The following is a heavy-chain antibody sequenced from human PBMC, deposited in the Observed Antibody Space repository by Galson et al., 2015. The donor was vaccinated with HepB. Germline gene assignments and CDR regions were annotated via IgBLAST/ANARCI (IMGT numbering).Heavy chain of an antibody. Sequence: SLRLSCAASGFTFSSYAMHWVRQAPGKGLEWVAVISYDGSNKYYADSVKGRFTISRDNSKNTLYLQMNSLRAEDTAVYYCARVLASSSSPLGMDVWGQGTTVTVSS. J-gene: IGHJ6*02. CDR3: ARVLASSSSPLGMDV. CDR2: ISYDGSNK. CDR1: GFTFSSYA. D-gene: IGHD6-6*01. V-gene: IGHV3-30*04.